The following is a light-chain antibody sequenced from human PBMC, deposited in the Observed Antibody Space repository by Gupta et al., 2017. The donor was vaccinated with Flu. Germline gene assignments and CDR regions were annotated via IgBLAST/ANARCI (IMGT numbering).Light chain of an antibody. CDR1: KSISNY. Sequence: PGERATLSVRASKSISNYLAWYQQKPGQAPRLLISGASSRATGIPDRFSGSGSGTDFALTISRLEPEDFAVYYCQQYGTSPTFGQGTKLEIK. CDR3: QQYGTSPT. V-gene: IGKV3-20*01. J-gene: IGKJ2*01. CDR2: GAS.